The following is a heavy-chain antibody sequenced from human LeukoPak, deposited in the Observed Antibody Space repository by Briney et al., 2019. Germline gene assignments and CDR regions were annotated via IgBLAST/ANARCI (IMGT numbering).Heavy chain of an antibody. CDR2: INPNSGGT. J-gene: IGHJ6*02. D-gene: IGHD1-26*01. V-gene: IGHV1-2*06. Sequence: ASVKVSCKASGYTFTGYYMHWVRQAPGQGLEWMGRINPNSGGTNYAQKFQGRVTMTRDTSISTAYMELSRLRSDDTAVYYCAREGVRYTGGMDVWGQGTTVTVSS. CDR3: AREGVRYTGGMDV. CDR1: GYTFTGYY.